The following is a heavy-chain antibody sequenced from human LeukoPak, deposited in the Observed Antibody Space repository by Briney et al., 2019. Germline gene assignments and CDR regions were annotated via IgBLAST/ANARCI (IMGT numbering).Heavy chain of an antibody. CDR3: AKDRSYYDSSGYIYYFDY. D-gene: IGHD3-22*01. CDR2: ISGSGVST. Sequence: PGGSLRLSCAASGFTFSSYAMSWVRQAPGKGLEWVSGISGSGVSTYYADSVKGRFTISRDNSKNTLYLQMNSLRAEDTAVYYCAKDRSYYDSSGYIYYFDYWGQGTLVTVSS. J-gene: IGHJ4*02. V-gene: IGHV3-23*01. CDR1: GFTFSSYA.